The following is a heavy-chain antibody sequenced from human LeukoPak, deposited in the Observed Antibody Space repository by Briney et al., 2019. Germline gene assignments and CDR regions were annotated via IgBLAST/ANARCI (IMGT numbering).Heavy chain of an antibody. V-gene: IGHV1-46*01. CDR3: AREAGIAAAGTFYYYMDV. J-gene: IGHJ6*03. CDR2: INPSGGST. D-gene: IGHD6-13*01. CDR1: GYTFTSYY. Sequence: ASVKVSCKASGYTFTSYYMHWVRQAPGQGLEWMGIINPSGGSTSYAQKFQGRVTMTRDTSTSTVYMELSSLRSEDAAVYYCAREAGIAAAGTFYYYMDVWGKGTTVTVSS.